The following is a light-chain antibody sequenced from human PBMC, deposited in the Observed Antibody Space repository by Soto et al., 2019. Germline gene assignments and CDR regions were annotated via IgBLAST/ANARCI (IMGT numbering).Light chain of an antibody. Sequence: QSVLTQPASVTGTPGQSITISCTTSNIDVDACKYISWYRQHPGEAPKIIIYEVSNRPSGISNRFSGSKSGNTASLTISGLQTEDEAEYFCSTYTDKTYIFGSGTKVTVL. CDR2: EVS. J-gene: IGLJ1*01. CDR3: STYTDKTYI. V-gene: IGLV2-14*01. CDR1: NIDVDACKY.